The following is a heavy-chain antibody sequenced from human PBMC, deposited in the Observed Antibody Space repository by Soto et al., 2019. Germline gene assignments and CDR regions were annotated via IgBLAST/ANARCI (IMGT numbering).Heavy chain of an antibody. J-gene: IGHJ6*02. Sequence: SETLSLTCAVYGGSFSGYYWSWIRQPPGKGLEWIGEINHSGSTNYNPSLKSRVTISVDTSKNQFSLKLSSVTAADTAVYYCARRGYRSYYYYYYGMDVWGQGTTVTVSS. V-gene: IGHV4-34*01. CDR1: GGSFSGYY. CDR2: INHSGST. CDR3: ARRGYRSYYYYYYGMDV. D-gene: IGHD2-2*01.